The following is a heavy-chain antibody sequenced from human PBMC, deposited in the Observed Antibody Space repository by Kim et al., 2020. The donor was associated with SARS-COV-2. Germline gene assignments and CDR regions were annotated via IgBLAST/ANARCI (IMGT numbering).Heavy chain of an antibody. V-gene: IGHV3-30*07. CDR3: ARGGDIVLMVYALMDV. J-gene: IGHJ6*02. Sequence: SVKGRFTISRDNSKNTLYLQMNSLRAEDTAVYYCARGGDIVLMVYALMDVWGQGTTVTVSS. D-gene: IGHD2-8*01.